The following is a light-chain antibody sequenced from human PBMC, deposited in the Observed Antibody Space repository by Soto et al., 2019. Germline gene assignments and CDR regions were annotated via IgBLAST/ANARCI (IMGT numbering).Light chain of an antibody. Sequence: DLQLAQSPSTLSASVGDGVIITCRASQSINWLAWYQQRPGKAPKLLIYETSNLESGVPSRFSGWGSGTEFTLTLRSLQPDDFGPYYCQHYTSRDVMWTFGQGTTVDVK. CDR1: QSINW. CDR2: ETS. J-gene: IGKJ1*01. CDR3: QHYTSRDVMWT. V-gene: IGKV1-5*03.